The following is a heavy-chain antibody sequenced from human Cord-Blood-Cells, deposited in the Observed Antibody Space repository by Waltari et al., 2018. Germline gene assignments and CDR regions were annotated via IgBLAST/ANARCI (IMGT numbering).Heavy chain of an antibody. V-gene: IGHV1-24*01. Sequence: QVQLVQSGAEVKKPGASVKVSCKVSGYTLTEFPMHWVRQAPGKGLEWMGGFDPEDGETIYAQKFQGRVTMTEDTSTDTAYMELSSLRSEDTAVYYCATITMVRGTDGMDVWGQGTTVTVSS. CDR2: FDPEDGET. D-gene: IGHD3-10*01. CDR1: GYTLTEFP. J-gene: IGHJ6*02. CDR3: ATITMVRGTDGMDV.